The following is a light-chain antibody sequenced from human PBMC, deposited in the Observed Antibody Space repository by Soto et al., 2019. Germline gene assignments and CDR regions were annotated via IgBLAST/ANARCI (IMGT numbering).Light chain of an antibody. CDR1: SSDVGNYNY. CDR3: SSYAGSSNFV. CDR2: DVS. V-gene: IGLV2-8*01. J-gene: IGLJ1*01. Sequence: QSALTQPPSASGSPGQSVTISCTGTSSDVGNYNYVSWYQQHPGKAPKFIIYDVSKRPSGVPDRFSGSKSGNTASLTVSGLQAEDEADYYCSSYAGSSNFVFGTGTKLIVL.